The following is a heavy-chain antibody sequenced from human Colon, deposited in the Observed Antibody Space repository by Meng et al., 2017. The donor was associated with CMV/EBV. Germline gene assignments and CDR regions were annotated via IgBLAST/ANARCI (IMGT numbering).Heavy chain of an antibody. CDR1: GFTFSGYC. CDR2: NNPISSGT. J-gene: IGHJ4*02. Sequence: SCKGSGFTFSGYCVRRVRQAPGQGGEWVGQNNPISSGTTYAQKFKSRVTLTRDTSISTDYMEVGRLTSDDTAVYFCARELESGGLDYWGQGTLVTVSS. CDR3: ARELESGGLDY. V-gene: IGHV1-2*06. D-gene: IGHD3-3*01.